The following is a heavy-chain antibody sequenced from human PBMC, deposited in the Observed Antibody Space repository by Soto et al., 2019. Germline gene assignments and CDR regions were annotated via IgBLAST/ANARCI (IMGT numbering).Heavy chain of an antibody. J-gene: IGHJ6*02. Sequence: SGPTLVNPTQTLTLTCRFSGFSLSTNGMCVSWIRQPPGKALEWLALIGWDDNKYYNTSLKTRLTISKDTSKNQVVLTMTNMDPVDTATFYCARIHMVRGYYYYGMDVWGQGTTVTVS. CDR2: IGWDDNK. D-gene: IGHD3-10*01. V-gene: IGHV2-70*01. CDR3: ARIHMVRGYYYYGMDV. CDR1: GFSLSTNGMC.